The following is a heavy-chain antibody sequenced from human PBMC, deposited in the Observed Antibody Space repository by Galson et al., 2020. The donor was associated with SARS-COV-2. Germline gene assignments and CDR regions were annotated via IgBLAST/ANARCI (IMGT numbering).Heavy chain of an antibody. D-gene: IGHD6-13*01. Sequence: GSLRLSCAASGFTFSNYWMTWVRQAPGKGLEWVANIKQDGSEKYYVDSVKGRFTISRDNAKNSLYLQMNSLRAEDTAVYYCARVGSSSWYFDYWGQGTLVTVSS. CDR3: ARVGSSSWYFDY. CDR1: GFTFSNYW. J-gene: IGHJ4*02. CDR2: IKQDGSEK. V-gene: IGHV3-7*03.